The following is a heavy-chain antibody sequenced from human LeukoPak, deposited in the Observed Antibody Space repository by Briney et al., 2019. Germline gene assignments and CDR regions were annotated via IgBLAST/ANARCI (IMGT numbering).Heavy chain of an antibody. V-gene: IGHV3-53*01. D-gene: IGHD3-3*01. CDR3: ARLETSNHDSWSGRGRGYGEV. CDR1: GFTFSSYS. Sequence: GGSLRLSCAASGFTFSSYSMNWGSQAPGKGLEWVSLIYTGSKTDYADSVKGRFTISRDNSKNTVYLQMNSLTAEDTVVYYCARLETSNHDSWSGRGRGYGEVCGNGNTVTVSS. J-gene: IGHJ6*04. CDR2: IYTGSKT.